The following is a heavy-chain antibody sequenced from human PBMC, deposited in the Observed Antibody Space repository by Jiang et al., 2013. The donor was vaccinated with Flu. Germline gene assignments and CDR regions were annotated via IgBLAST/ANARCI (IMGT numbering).Heavy chain of an antibody. Sequence: YTFTGYYMHWVRQAPGQGLEWMGWINPNSGGTNYAQKFQGWVTMTRDTSISTAYMELSRLRSDDTAVYYCARGGIVVVPAAPNWFDPWGQGTLVTVSS. CDR1: YTFTGYY. CDR2: INPNSGGT. CDR3: ARGGIVVVPAAPNWFDP. D-gene: IGHD2-2*01. J-gene: IGHJ5*02. V-gene: IGHV1-2*04.